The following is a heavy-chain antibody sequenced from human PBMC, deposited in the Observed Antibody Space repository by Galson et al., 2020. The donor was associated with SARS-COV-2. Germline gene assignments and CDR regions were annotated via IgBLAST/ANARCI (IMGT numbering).Heavy chain of an antibody. J-gene: IGHJ5*01. CDR2: ISMSGITI. CDR1: GLTFSNTE. V-gene: IGHV3-48*03. Sequence: GGSLRLSCAASGLTFSNTEMNWVRQAPGKGLEWLSYISMSGITIYYANSVKGRFTITRDNAENSLYLQMNSLRAEDTGIYYCATGDVWFDSWGRGTLVTVSS. CDR3: ATGDVWFDS. D-gene: IGHD7-27*01.